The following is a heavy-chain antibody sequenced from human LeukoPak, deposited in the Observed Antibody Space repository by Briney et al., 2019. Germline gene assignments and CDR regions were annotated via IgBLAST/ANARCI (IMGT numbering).Heavy chain of an antibody. CDR3: AKESSGGWYFDY. CDR1: GFTFSRNV. CDR2: IPASGGST. J-gene: IGHJ4*02. Sequence: GGSLRLSCVASGFTFSRNVMILVRQAPGKGLEWVSSIPASGGSTYYADSVKGRFTISRDNSKNSLYLQMNSLRAEDTAVYYCAKESSGGWYFDYWGQGTLVTVSS. D-gene: IGHD6-19*01. V-gene: IGHV3-23*01.